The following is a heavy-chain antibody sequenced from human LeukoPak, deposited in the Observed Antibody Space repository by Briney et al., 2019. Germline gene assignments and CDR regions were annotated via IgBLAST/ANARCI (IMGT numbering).Heavy chain of an antibody. CDR3: ARESSPSTRDY. CDR1: GGSISSYY. J-gene: IGHJ4*02. V-gene: IGHV4-34*01. CDR2: INHSGST. Sequence: SETLSLTCTVSGGSISSYYWSWIRQPPGKGLEWIGEINHSGSTNYNPSLKSRVTISVDTSKNQFSLKLSSVTAADTAVYYCARESSPSTRDYWGQGTLVTVSS. D-gene: IGHD3-10*01.